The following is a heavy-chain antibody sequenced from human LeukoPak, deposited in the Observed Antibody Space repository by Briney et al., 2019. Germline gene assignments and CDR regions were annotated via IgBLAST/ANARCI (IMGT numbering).Heavy chain of an antibody. V-gene: IGHV3-48*03. D-gene: IGHD1-20*01. Sequence: GGSLRLSCAASGFTFSSYEMNWVRQAPGKGLEWVSYISSSGSTIYYADSAKGRFTISRDNAKNSLYLQMNSLRAEDTAVYYCASNWNLGAFDIWGQGTMVTVSS. J-gene: IGHJ3*02. CDR3: ASNWNLGAFDI. CDR2: ISSSGSTI. CDR1: GFTFSSYE.